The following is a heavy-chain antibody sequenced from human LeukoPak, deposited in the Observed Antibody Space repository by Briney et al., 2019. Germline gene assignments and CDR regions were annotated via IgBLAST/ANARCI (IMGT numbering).Heavy chain of an antibody. CDR2: IRYDGSNK. J-gene: IGHJ4*02. CDR3: ANMRTCCSSTSCPPEMWNPFDY. Sequence: QPGGSLRLSCAASGFTFSSYGMHWVRQAPGKGLEWVAFIRYDGSNKYYADSVKGRFTISRDNSKNTLYLQMNSLRAEDTAVYYCANMRTCCSSTSCPPEMWNPFDYWGQGTLVTVSS. V-gene: IGHV3-30*02. CDR1: GFTFSSYG. D-gene: IGHD2-2*01.